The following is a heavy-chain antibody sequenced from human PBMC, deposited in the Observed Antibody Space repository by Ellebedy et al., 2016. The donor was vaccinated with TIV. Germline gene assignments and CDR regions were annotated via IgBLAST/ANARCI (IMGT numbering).Heavy chain of an antibody. CDR1: GGSISSYY. V-gene: IGHV4-59*01. D-gene: IGHD3-22*01. CDR2: IYYSGST. Sequence: SETLSLTCTVSGGSISSYYWSWIRQPPGKGLEWIGYIYYSGSTNYNPSLKHRVTISVDTSKNQFSLKLSSVTAADTAVYYCARSPYYYDSSGYSNWCDPWGQGTLVTVSS. J-gene: IGHJ5*02. CDR3: ARSPYYYDSSGYSNWCDP.